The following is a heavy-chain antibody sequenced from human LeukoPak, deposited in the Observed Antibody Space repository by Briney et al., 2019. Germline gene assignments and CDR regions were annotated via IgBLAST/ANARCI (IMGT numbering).Heavy chain of an antibody. V-gene: IGHV3-66*02. CDR3: AKALTSGWYLDAFNI. Sequence: PGGSLRLSCAASGFSVRSHYMSWVRQAPGKGLEWVAVIYSDRRTHYGDSVKGRFTISRDNSKNTLFLEMNSLRAEDTAVYYCAKALTSGWYLDAFNIWGQGTMVTVSS. CDR2: IYSDRRT. CDR1: GFSVRSHY. J-gene: IGHJ3*02. D-gene: IGHD6-19*01.